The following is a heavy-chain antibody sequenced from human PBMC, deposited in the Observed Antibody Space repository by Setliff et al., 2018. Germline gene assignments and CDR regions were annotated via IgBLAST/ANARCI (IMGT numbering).Heavy chain of an antibody. CDR1: GFFFRSYE. D-gene: IGHD3-16*01. V-gene: IGHV3-7*03. Sequence: GGSLRLSCAASGFFFRSYEMNWVRQTPGKEAGSERYCVDSVKGRFTISRDNAKNSLNLQMNSLGADDTAVYYCVRLRRGPWHLDYWGQGVLVTVSS. J-gene: IGHJ4*02. CDR2: AGSER. CDR3: VRLRRGPWHLDY.